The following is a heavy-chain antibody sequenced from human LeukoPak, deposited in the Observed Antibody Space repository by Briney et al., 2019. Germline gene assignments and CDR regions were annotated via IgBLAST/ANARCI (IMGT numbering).Heavy chain of an antibody. V-gene: IGHV3-30-3*02. CDR2: ISYDGSNK. J-gene: IGHJ4*02. CDR1: GFTFSSYA. D-gene: IGHD2-15*01. Sequence: GGSLRLSCAASGFTFSSYAMHWVRQAPGKGLEWVAVISYDGSNKYYADSVKGRFTISRDNSKNTLYLQMNSLRAEDTAVYYCAKTGVVVVVAATETDYWGQGTLVTVSS. CDR3: AKTGVVVVVAATETDY.